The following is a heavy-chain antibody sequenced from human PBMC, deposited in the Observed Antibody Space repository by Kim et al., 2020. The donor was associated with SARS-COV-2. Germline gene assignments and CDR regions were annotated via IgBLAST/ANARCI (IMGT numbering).Heavy chain of an antibody. CDR2: IGTAGDT. CDR3: ARGRGYSYGSAPYYFDY. CDR1: GFTFSSYD. Sequence: GGSLRLSCAASGFTFSSYDMHWVRQATGKGLEWVSAIGTAGDTYYPGSVKGRFTISRENAKNSLYLQMNSLRAGDTAVYYCARGRGYSYGSAPYYFDYWGQGTLVTVSS. J-gene: IGHJ4*02. D-gene: IGHD5-18*01. V-gene: IGHV3-13*01.